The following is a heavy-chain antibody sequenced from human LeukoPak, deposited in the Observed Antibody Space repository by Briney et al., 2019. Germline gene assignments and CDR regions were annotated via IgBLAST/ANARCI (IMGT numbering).Heavy chain of an antibody. V-gene: IGHV4-38-2*02. J-gene: IGHJ4*02. CDR3: ASSLKALDY. CDR2: IYHSGST. CDR1: GYSISNGYY. Sequence: SETLSLTCTVSGYSISNGYYWGWIRQPPGKGLEWIGSIYHSGSTYYNPSLKSRVTISVDTSKNQFSLKLNSVTAADTAVYYCASSLKALDYWGQGTLVTVSS.